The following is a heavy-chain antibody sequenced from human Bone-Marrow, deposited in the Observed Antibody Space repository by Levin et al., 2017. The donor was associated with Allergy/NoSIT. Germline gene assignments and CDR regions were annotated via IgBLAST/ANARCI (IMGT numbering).Heavy chain of an antibody. Sequence: LSLTCAASGFTFSLYGMNWVRQAPGKGLEWVAVIWYDGRNKFYADSVKGRFTISRDNTKNTVSLQMNSLRVEDTAVYYCARDPEQWLVQVRYFDFWGQGAQVTVSS. CDR1: GFTFSLYG. CDR2: IWYDGRNK. CDR3: ARDPEQWLVQVRYFDF. V-gene: IGHV3-33*01. J-gene: IGHJ4*02. D-gene: IGHD6-19*01.